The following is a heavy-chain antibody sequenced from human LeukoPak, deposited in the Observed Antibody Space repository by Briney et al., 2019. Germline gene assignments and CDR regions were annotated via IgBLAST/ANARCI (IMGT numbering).Heavy chain of an antibody. J-gene: IGHJ4*02. V-gene: IGHV3-48*03. Sequence: GGSLRLSCAACGFTFSTYEMNWVRQAPGKGLEWVSFNSSSGSTISNADSVKGRFTTSRDNAKNSLYLQMISRRAEHTAVYYCARGYDTSGYSGFDYWGQGTLVTVSS. CDR1: GFTFSTYE. D-gene: IGHD3-22*01. CDR3: ARGYDTSGYSGFDY. CDR2: NSSSGSTI.